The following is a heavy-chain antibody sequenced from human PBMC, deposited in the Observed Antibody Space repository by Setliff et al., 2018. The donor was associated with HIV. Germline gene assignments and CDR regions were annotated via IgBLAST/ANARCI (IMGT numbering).Heavy chain of an antibody. CDR2: INPNNGGT. Sequence: ASVKVSCKASGYTFTGYYVHWVRQAPGQGLXWMGWINPNNGGTNYAQKFQGRVTMTRDTSISTAYMELNRLRSDDTAVYYCARDDEMGTVHEHYYYGMGVLGQGTTVTVSS. V-gene: IGHV1-2*02. J-gene: IGHJ6*02. CDR1: GYTFTGYY. D-gene: IGHD4-4*01. CDR3: ARDDEMGTVHEHYYYGMGV.